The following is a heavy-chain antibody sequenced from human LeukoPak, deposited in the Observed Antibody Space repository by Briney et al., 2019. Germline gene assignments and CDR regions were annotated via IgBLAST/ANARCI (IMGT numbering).Heavy chain of an antibody. V-gene: IGHV1-69*06. CDR1: GGTFSSDA. CDR3: ARERYCSSTSCYLWFDP. J-gene: IGHJ5*02. CDR2: IIPIFGTA. D-gene: IGHD2-2*01. Sequence: SVKLSCKASGGTFSSDAISCVRQAPGQGLEWMGGIIPIFGTANYAQKFQGRVTITADKSTSTAYMELSSLRSEDTAVYYCARERYCSSTSCYLWFDPWGQGTLVTVFS.